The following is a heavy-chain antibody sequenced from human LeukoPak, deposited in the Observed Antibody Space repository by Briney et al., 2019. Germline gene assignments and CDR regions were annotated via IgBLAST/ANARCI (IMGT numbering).Heavy chain of an antibody. D-gene: IGHD1-26*01. J-gene: IGHJ4*02. CDR3: ARGLQEWERRRDF. V-gene: IGHV3-74*01. CDR1: GFTPSNYW. Sequence: GGSLRLSCAASGFTPSNYWMHWVRQPPGKGLVWVSRINGYGSRTDYAESVQGRFTVSRDNAKNTLYLQLNRLRAEDTAVYYCARGLQEWERRRDFWGQGTLVTVSS. CDR2: INGYGSRT.